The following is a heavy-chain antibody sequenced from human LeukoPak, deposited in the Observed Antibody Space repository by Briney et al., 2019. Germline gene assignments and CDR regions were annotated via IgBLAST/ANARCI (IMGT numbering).Heavy chain of an antibody. CDR3: ARRANVVGAPGGYNWFDP. Sequence: SETLSLTCTVSGGSISSSSYYWGWIRQPPGKGLEWIGSIYYSGSTYYNPSLKSRVTISVDTSKNQFSLKLSSVTAADTAVYYCARRANVVGAPGGYNWFDPWGQGTLVTVSS. CDR1: GGSISSSSYY. D-gene: IGHD2-15*01. V-gene: IGHV4-39*01. CDR2: IYYSGST. J-gene: IGHJ5*02.